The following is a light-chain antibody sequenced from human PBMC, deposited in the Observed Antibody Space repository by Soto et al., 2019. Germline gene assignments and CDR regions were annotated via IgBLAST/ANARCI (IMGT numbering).Light chain of an antibody. J-gene: IGKJ1*01. CDR3: QQYNSYSTWT. CDR1: QSISSW. CDR2: KAS. V-gene: IGKV1-5*03. Sequence: DIKMNQSPSTLSASVGDRVTITCLASQSISSWLAWYQQKPGKAPKLLTYKASSLESGVPSTFSGSGSGTEFTLTISSLQPDDFATYYCQQYNSYSTWTFGQGTKVDI.